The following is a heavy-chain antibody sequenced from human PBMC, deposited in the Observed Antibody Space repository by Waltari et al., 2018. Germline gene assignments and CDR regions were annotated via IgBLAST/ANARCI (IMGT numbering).Heavy chain of an antibody. D-gene: IGHD5-18*01. J-gene: IGHJ2*01. Sequence: QVQLQESGPGLVKPSETLSLTCTVSGGSISSYYWSWIRQPPGKGLEWIGYIYYSGSTNYNPSLKSRVTISVDTSKNQFSLKLSSVTAADTAVYYCARDGRGYSYGYRDWYFDLWGRGTLVTVSS. CDR3: ARDGRGYSYGYRDWYFDL. CDR2: IYYSGST. V-gene: IGHV4-59*01. CDR1: GGSISSYY.